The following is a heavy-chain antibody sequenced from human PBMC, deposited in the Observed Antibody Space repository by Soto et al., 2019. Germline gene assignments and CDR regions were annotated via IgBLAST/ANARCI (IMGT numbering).Heavy chain of an antibody. CDR1: VSPFTINV. CDR2: ISGYNGDT. Sequence: QVQMNKFGGGVRKPGASVKASGKTSVSPFTINVANWVGQAPGQGLEWLGYISGYNGDTDYDQKFQDRFTMSIDKTTNTVVMELRNLRSDDSAVYYCARDVEYSTSLCEHWGQGTPVIVS. J-gene: IGHJ4*02. V-gene: IGHV1-18*04. D-gene: IGHD4-4*01. CDR3: ARDVEYSTSLCEH.